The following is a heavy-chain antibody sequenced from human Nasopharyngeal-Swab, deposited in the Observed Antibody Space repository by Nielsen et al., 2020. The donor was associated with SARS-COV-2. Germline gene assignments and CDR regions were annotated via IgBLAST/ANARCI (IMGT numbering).Heavy chain of an antibody. CDR2: VIPILNTS. CDR1: GGTFSNYG. V-gene: IGHV1-69*04. CDR3: ATINYFHHRSFSFEY. D-gene: IGHD3-10*01. Sequence: KVSCKASGGTFSNYGISWVRQAPGQGLEWVGRVIPILNTSNYALKFQGRVSVTAEKSTNTAYMELSSLRSEDTAVYYCATINYFHHRSFSFEYWGQGSLVTVSS. J-gene: IGHJ4*02.